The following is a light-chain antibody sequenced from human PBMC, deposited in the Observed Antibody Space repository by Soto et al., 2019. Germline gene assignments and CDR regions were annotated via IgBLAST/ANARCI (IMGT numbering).Light chain of an antibody. Sequence: EIVLTQSPGTLSLSPGERATLSCRASQSVSSSFLAWYQQKPGQAPRLLIYGASSRATAIPDRFSGSGSGTDFTLTISRLEPEEFAVYYCQQYDNAPWTFGQGTKVEIK. J-gene: IGKJ1*01. CDR1: QSVSSSF. CDR2: GAS. CDR3: QQYDNAPWT. V-gene: IGKV3-20*01.